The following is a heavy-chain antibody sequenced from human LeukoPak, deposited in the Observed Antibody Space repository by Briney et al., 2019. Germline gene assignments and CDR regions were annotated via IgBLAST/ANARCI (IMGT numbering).Heavy chain of an antibody. Sequence: GASVKVSCKASGYTFTSYGISWVRQAPGQGLEWMGWISAYNGNTNYAQKLQGRVTMTTDTSTSTAYMELRSLRSDDTAVYYCARALLIAEAGKTAPYYFDYWGQGTLVTVSS. CDR3: ARALLIAEAGKTAPYYFDY. V-gene: IGHV1-18*01. D-gene: IGHD6-19*01. J-gene: IGHJ4*02. CDR1: GYTFTSYG. CDR2: ISAYNGNT.